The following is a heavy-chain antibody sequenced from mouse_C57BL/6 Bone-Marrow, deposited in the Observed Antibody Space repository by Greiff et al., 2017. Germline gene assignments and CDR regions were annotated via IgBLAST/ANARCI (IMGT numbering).Heavy chain of an antibody. V-gene: IGHV5-17*01. CDR1: GFTFSDYG. CDR3: ARDCPWFAY. CDR2: ISSGSSTI. Sequence: EVKLMESGGGLVKPGGSLKLSCAASGFTFSDYGMHWVRQAPEKGLEWVAYISSGSSTIYYADTVKGRFTLSRDDAKNTLCLQMTSLRSEDTAMYYCARDCPWFAYWGQGTLVTVSA. J-gene: IGHJ3*01.